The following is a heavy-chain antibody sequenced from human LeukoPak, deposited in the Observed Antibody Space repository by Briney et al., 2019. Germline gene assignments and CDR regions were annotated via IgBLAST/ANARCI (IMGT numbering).Heavy chain of an antibody. J-gene: IGHJ4*02. V-gene: IGHV3-30*01. CDR3: ARETYYYDSSGYYPLIY. Sequence: GGSLRLSCAASGFTFSSYAMHWVRQAPGKGLEGVAVISYDGSNKYYADSVKGRFTISRDNSKNTLYLQMNSLRAEDTAVYYCARETYYYDSSGYYPLIYWGQGTLVTVSS. CDR2: ISYDGSNK. CDR1: GFTFSSYA. D-gene: IGHD3-22*01.